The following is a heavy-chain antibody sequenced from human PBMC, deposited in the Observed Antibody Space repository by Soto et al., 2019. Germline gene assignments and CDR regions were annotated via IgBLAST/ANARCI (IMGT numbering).Heavy chain of an antibody. J-gene: IGHJ6*02. CDR2: IIPIFGTA. CDR1: GGTFSSYA. D-gene: IGHD2-2*01. V-gene: IGHV1-69*12. CDR3: ASHPVPYYYYGMDV. Sequence: QVQLVQSGAEVKKPGSSVKVSCKASGGTFSSYALSWVRQAPGQGLEWVGGIIPIFGTADYAQKFQGRVTITADDSTSTAYMELSSLRSEDTAVYYCASHPVPYYYYGMDVWGQGTTVTVSS.